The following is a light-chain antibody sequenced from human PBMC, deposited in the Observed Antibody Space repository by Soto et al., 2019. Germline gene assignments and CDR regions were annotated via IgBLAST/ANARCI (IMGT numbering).Light chain of an antibody. CDR3: QAWDSGTALV. CDR1: KLGDKY. V-gene: IGLV3-1*01. Sequence: SYALTQPPSVSVSPGQTASITCSGDKLGDKYACWYQQKPGQSPVLVIYQDSKRPSGIPERFSGSNSGNTATLTISGTQAMDEADYYCQAWDSGTALVFGTGTKVTVL. CDR2: QDS. J-gene: IGLJ1*01.